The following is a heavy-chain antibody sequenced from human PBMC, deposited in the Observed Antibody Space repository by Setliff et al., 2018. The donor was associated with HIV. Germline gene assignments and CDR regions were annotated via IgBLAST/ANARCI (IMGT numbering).Heavy chain of an antibody. CDR1: GLTFGDFW. Sequence: PGGSLRLSCAASGLTFGDFWMGWVRQAPGKGLEWVANIKKDGSEERYVDSVKGRFTISRDNAKKSLFLQMNSLRAEDTAVYYCARGHYSSASGWGQGTLVTVSS. D-gene: IGHD6-6*01. J-gene: IGHJ4*02. CDR3: ARGHYSSASG. CDR2: IKKDGSEE. V-gene: IGHV3-7*03.